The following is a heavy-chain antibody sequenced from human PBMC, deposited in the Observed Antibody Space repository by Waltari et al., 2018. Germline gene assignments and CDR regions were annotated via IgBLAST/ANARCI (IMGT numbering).Heavy chain of an antibody. CDR1: GGSFSGYY. Sequence: QVQLQQWGAGLLKPSETLSLTCAVYGGSFSGYYWSWIRQPPGKGLEWIGEINHSGSTNYNPSLKSRVTISVDTSKTKFSLKLSSVTAADTAVYYCARGQIVVVTATNAPFDYWGQGTLVTVSS. D-gene: IGHD2-21*02. CDR3: ARGQIVVVTATNAPFDY. V-gene: IGHV4-34*01. J-gene: IGHJ4*02. CDR2: INHSGST.